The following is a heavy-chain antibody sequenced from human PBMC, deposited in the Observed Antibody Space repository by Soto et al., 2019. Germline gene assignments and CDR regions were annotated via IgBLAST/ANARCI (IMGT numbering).Heavy chain of an antibody. CDR2: IDWDDDK. CDR3: ARTLCSIRLPTPPGMDV. J-gene: IGHJ6*02. CDR1: GFSLSTDGMC. V-gene: IGHV2-70*12. Sequence: SGPTLVNPTQTLTLTCTFSGFSLSTDGMCVSWIRQPPGQALEWLALIDWDDDKYHSPSLKTRLTISKDTSKNQVVLMMTNMDPVDTATYFCARTLCSIRLPTPPGMDVWGQGITVTVSS. D-gene: IGHD1-1*01.